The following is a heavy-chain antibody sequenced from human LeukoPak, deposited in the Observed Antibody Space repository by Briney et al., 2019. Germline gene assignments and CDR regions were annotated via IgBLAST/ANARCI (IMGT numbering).Heavy chain of an antibody. CDR3: AKDYYDSSGYYYHGLFDY. D-gene: IGHD3-22*01. CDR2: ISSSSSTI. J-gene: IGHJ4*02. CDR1: GFTFSSYS. V-gene: IGHV3-48*01. Sequence: GGSLRLSCAASGFTFSSYSMNWVRQAPGKGLEWVSYISSSSSTIYYADSVKGRFTISRDNAKNSLYLQMNSLRAEDTAVYYCAKDYYDSSGYYYHGLFDYWGQGTLVTVSS.